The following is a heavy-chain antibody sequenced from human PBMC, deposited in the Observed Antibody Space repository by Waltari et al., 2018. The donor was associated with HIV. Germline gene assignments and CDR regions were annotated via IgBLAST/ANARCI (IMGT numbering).Heavy chain of an antibody. CDR1: GLIFSIYG. CDR2: IWSEGSNK. CDR3: ASAAGPFDN. D-gene: IGHD6-13*01. J-gene: IGHJ4*02. Sequence: QVQLVESGGGVVQPGRSLRLSCEASGLIFSIYGMHWVRQAPGKGLGWVAVIWSEGSNKYYADSVKGRFTISRDNSKNMLYLQMNSLRAEDTAVYYCASAAGPFDNWGQGTLVTVSS. V-gene: IGHV3-33*01.